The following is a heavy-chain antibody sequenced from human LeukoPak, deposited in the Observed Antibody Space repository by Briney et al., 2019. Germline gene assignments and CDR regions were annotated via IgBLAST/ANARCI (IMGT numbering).Heavy chain of an antibody. V-gene: IGHV3-7*01. CDR2: IKQDGSEK. CDR3: TSSKGPLDH. J-gene: IGHJ4*02. CDR1: GFTFSNYA. Sequence: PGGSLRLSCAASGFTFSNYAMTWVRQAPGKGLEWVANIKQDGSEKYYVDSVKGRFTISRDNAKNSLYLQMNSLRVEDTAVYYCTSSKGPLDHWGQGTPVTVSS.